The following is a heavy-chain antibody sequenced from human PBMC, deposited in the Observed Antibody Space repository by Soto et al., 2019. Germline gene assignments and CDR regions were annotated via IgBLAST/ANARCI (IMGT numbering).Heavy chain of an antibody. CDR3: ARYRYSDSLKEYYFDY. Sequence: PXETLSLTCTVAGGSINSGDYYWSWIRQPPGKGLEWIGNLYYTGSTYYNPSLKSRVTISVDTSKKQFSLMVTSVTAADTAVYYCARYRYSDSLKEYYFDYWGQGTLVTVSS. J-gene: IGHJ4*02. D-gene: IGHD3-22*01. CDR2: LYYTGST. CDR1: GGSINSGDYY. V-gene: IGHV4-30-4*01.